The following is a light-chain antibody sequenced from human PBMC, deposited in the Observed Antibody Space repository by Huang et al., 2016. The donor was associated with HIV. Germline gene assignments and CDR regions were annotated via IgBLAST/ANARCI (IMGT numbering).Light chain of an antibody. V-gene: IGKV3-15*01. CDR2: AAS. CDR3: QQYNHWPPYT. CDR1: QSVNND. J-gene: IGKJ2*01. Sequence: ETVVTQSPATLSVSLGERATLSCRASQSVNNDLAWYPQKPGQAPRLLIYAASTRATGIPSRFSGSGSGTEFTLTISSLQSEDFAIYYCQQYNHWPPYTFGQGTKLEIK.